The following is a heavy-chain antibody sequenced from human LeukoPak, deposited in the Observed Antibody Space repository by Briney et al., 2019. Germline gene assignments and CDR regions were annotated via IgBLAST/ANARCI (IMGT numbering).Heavy chain of an antibody. CDR3: AKGSAMVLVLNSFDY. D-gene: IGHD2-8*02. V-gene: IGHV3-9*01. J-gene: IGHJ4*02. CDR1: GFTFNDYA. CDR2: ISWNSGSI. Sequence: PGRSLRHSCAASGFTFNDYAMHWVRHAPGRGVEWGSSISWNSGSIDYADSVKGRLTISRHNGNNSLYLQMNSLRAEHTALYYCAKGSAMVLVLNSFDYWGQGTLVTVSS.